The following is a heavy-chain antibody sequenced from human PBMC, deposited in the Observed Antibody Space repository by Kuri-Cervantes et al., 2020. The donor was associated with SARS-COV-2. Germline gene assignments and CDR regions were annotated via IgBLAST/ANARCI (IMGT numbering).Heavy chain of an antibody. Sequence: GESLKISCAASGFTFSSYSMNWVRQAPGKGLEWVSSTSSSSSYIYYADSVKGRFTISRDNAKNSLYLQMNSLRAEDTAVYYCARGGSTDYDFWSGYYRGWNWFDPWGQGTLVTVSS. CDR1: GFTFSSYS. D-gene: IGHD3-3*01. V-gene: IGHV3-21*01. CDR2: TSSSSSYI. J-gene: IGHJ5*02. CDR3: ARGGSTDYDFWSGYYRGWNWFDP.